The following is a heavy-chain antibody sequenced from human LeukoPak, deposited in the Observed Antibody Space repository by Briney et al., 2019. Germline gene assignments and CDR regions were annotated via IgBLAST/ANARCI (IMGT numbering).Heavy chain of an antibody. J-gene: IGHJ4*02. Sequence: PGGSLRLSCAASGFTFSSYLMSWVRQAPGKGLEWVSAISGSGGSTYYADSVKGRFTISRDNSKNTVYLQMNSLRAEDTAVYYCAKAREPTGGYQGYFDYWGQGTLVTVSS. V-gene: IGHV3-23*01. CDR2: ISGSGGST. CDR1: GFTFSSYL. CDR3: AKAREPTGGYQGYFDY. D-gene: IGHD2-15*01.